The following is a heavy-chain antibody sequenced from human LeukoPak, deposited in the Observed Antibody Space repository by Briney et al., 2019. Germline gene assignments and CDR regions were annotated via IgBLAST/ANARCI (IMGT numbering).Heavy chain of an antibody. Sequence: SETLSLTCTVSGGSISSSSYYWGWIRQPPGKGLEWIGSIYYSGSTYYNPSLKSRVTISVDTSKNQFSLKLSSVTAADTAVYYCARGDIVVVPAAIRFDPWGQGTLVTVSS. D-gene: IGHD2-2*01. CDR3: ARGDIVVVPAAIRFDP. CDR1: GGSISSSSYY. CDR2: IYYSGST. J-gene: IGHJ5*02. V-gene: IGHV4-39*07.